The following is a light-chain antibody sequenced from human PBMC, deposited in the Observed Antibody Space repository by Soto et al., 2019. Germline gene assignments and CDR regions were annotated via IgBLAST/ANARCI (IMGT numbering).Light chain of an antibody. V-gene: IGKV3-15*01. CDR2: GAS. J-gene: IGKJ1*01. Sequence: EIVMTQSPATLSVSPGERATLSCRASQSVSSNLAWYQQKPGQAPRLLIYGASTRATGIPARFSGSGSGTEFTLTISSLQSEDFAVYYSQQYNNWPGWTFGQGTKVDIK. CDR1: QSVSSN. CDR3: QQYNNWPGWT.